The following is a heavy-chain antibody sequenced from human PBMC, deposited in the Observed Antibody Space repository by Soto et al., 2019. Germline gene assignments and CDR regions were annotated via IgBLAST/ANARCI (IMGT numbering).Heavy chain of an antibody. Sequence: SETLSVTXGVSGGTVASSHWWSWVRQSPGRGLEWIGNVYHTGDTNFNPSLQSRVTFSVDKSNNQFSLRLTSVTAADTAVYFCAREIVTAGGNNYFDPWGPGTLVTVSS. D-gene: IGHD2-21*02. CDR1: GGTVASSHW. J-gene: IGHJ5*02. CDR2: VYHTGDT. V-gene: IGHV4-4*02. CDR3: AREIVTAGGNNYFDP.